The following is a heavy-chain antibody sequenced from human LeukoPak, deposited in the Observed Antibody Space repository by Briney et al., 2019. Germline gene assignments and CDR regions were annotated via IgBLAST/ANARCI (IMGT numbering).Heavy chain of an antibody. CDR3: ARVPRVDYYDSSGSAFDI. D-gene: IGHD3-22*01. V-gene: IGHV1-3*01. CDR1: GYTFTSYA. Sequence: ASVKVSCKASGYTFTSYAMHWVRQAPGQRLEWMGWINAGNGNTKYSQKFQGRVTITRDTSASTAYMELSSLRSEDTAVYYCARVPRVDYYDSSGSAFDIWGQGTMVTVSS. CDR2: INAGNGNT. J-gene: IGHJ3*02.